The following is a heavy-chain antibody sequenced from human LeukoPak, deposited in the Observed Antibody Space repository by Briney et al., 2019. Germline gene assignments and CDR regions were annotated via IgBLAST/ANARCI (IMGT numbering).Heavy chain of an antibody. Sequence: SHTLSLTCTLSGGSISSGESYWSWLRQPPGKGLEWIGYFSSTGSTYYDPSVKSRFSISVDTTKNQISLILTSVTAADTAVYYCARALNGYFYAFDSWGQGTLVTVSS. CDR2: FSSTGST. CDR3: ARALNGYFYAFDS. V-gene: IGHV4-30-4*01. CDR1: GGSISSGESY. D-gene: IGHD2/OR15-2a*01. J-gene: IGHJ4*02.